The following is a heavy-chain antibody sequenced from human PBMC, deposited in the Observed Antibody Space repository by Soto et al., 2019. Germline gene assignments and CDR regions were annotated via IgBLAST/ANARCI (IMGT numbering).Heavy chain of an antibody. CDR3: ARLRIATNNYKWFDP. Sequence: LSLTCSVSGAALNSGNYYGSWIRHFPGKGLEWIGHIYVTGAVDYNPSLRDRITISQDTSERQFSLNLRLVTAADTAVYYCARLRIATNNYKWFDPWGQGTLVTVSS. CDR1: GAALNSGNYY. V-gene: IGHV4-31*03. D-gene: IGHD2-21*01. J-gene: IGHJ5*02. CDR2: IYVTGAV.